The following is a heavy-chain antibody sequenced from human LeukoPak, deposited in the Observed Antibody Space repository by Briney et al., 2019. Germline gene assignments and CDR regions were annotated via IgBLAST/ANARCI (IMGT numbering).Heavy chain of an antibody. CDR2: TYTSGST. J-gene: IGHJ4*02. Sequence: SETLSLTCTVSGGSINSYYWRWIRQPAGKGLEWSGRTYTSGSTNYQPCLKSLVTMSVATTKKPFSLKTSPVTAAAAAVYYCAGVRATLSYYYFDCWGQGTLVTVPS. V-gene: IGHV4-4*07. CDR1: GGSINSYY. CDR3: AGVRATLSYYYFDC. D-gene: IGHD2-21*01.